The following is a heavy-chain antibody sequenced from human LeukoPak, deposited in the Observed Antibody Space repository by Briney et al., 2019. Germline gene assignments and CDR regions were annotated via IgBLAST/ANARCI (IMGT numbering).Heavy chain of an antibody. CDR2: VHNSGAT. V-gene: IGHV4-59*13. CDR1: GVSIKNYY. Sequence: SETLSLTCTVSGVSIKNYYWSWIRQSSERGLEWSGYVHNSGATNYNPSLESRVTMSIDTSRSQFSLILNSVTAADTAVYYCARLGSYSDCWGQGTLVTVST. D-gene: IGHD1-26*01. CDR3: ARLGSYSDC. J-gene: IGHJ4*02.